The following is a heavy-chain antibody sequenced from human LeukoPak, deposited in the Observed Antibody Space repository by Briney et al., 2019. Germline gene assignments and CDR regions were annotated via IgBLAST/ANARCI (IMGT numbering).Heavy chain of an antibody. CDR2: ISTYDGNT. J-gene: IGHJ6*03. Sequence: ASVKVSCKASGYTFTSYGISWVRQAPGQGLEWVGWISTYDGNTNYAQKLQGRVTMTTDTSTSTAYMELRRLRPDDTAVYYCARDLGRYCSGGSCHYYSYYMDVWGKGTTVTVSS. CDR3: ARDLGRYCSGGSCHYYSYYMDV. D-gene: IGHD2-15*01. CDR1: GYTFTSYG. V-gene: IGHV1-18*01.